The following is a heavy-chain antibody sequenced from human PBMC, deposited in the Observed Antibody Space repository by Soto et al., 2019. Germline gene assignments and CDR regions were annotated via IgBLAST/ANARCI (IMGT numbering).Heavy chain of an antibody. V-gene: IGHV3-9*01. CDR2: ISWNSGSI. CDR3: AKDVLYSSSWSDAFDI. Sequence: GGSLRLSCAASGFTFDDYAMHWVRQAPGKGLGWVSGISWNSGSIGYADSVKGRFTISRDNAKNSLYLQMNSLRAEDTALYYCAKDVLYSSSWSDAFDIWGQGTMVTVSS. CDR1: GFTFDDYA. D-gene: IGHD6-13*01. J-gene: IGHJ3*02.